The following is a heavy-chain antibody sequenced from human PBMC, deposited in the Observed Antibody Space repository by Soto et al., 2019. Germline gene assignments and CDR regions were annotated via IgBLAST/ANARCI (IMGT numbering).Heavy chain of an antibody. D-gene: IGHD3-16*01. J-gene: IGHJ6*02. CDR1: GYTFTSYY. CDR2: INPSDGGT. Sequence: ASVKVSCKASGYTFTSYYIHWVRQAPGQGLEWMGIINPSDGGTRYAQKLQGRVTMTRDTSTSTIYMEVTSLRSDDSAVYYCARDRRGLATYDGLDVWGQGTTVTVSS. CDR3: ARDRRGLATYDGLDV. V-gene: IGHV1-46*01.